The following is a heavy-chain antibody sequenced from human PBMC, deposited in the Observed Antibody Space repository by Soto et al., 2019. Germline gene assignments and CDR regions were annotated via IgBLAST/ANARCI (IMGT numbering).Heavy chain of an antibody. CDR3: AREVKPVVVVAEEYYFDY. CDR1: GGTFSSYT. Sequence: ASVKVSCKASGGTFSSYTISWVRQAPGQGLEWMGRIIPILGIANYAQKFQGRVTITADKSTSTAYMELSSLRSEDTAVYYCAREVKPVVVVAEEYYFDYWGQGTLVTVSS. D-gene: IGHD2-15*01. J-gene: IGHJ4*02. V-gene: IGHV1-69*04. CDR2: IIPILGIA.